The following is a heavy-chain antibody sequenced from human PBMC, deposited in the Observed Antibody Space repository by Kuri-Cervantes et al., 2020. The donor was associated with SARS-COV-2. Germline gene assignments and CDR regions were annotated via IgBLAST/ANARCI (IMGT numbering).Heavy chain of an antibody. CDR3: ARTQSGTLFGVVATFDS. CDR1: GGSVNSGSYY. J-gene: IGHJ4*02. V-gene: IGHV4-61*01. D-gene: IGHD3-3*01. CDR2: IFYSGRT. Sequence: ESLKISCTVSGGSVNSGSYYWSWIRQPPGKGLEWIGDIFYSGRTNYNPSLKSRITMSVDTSKDQSSLKFTSVTAADTAVYYCARTQSGTLFGVVATFDSWGQGILVTVSS.